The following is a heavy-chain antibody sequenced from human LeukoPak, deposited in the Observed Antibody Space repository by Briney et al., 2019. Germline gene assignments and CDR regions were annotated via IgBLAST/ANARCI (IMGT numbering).Heavy chain of an antibody. V-gene: IGHV3-23*01. CDR3: AKVCGVPGSACDYYYGMDV. CDR1: GFTFSSYA. D-gene: IGHD3-10*01. CDR2: ISGSAGST. Sequence: GGSLRLSCAASGFTFSSYAMSWVRQAPGKGLEWVSAISGSAGSTYYADSVRGRFTISRDNSKNTLYLQMNSLRAEDTAVYYCAKVCGVPGSACDYYYGMDVWGQGTTVTVSS. J-gene: IGHJ6*02.